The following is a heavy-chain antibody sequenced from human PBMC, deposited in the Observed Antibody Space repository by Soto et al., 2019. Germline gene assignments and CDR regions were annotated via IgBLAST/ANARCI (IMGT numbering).Heavy chain of an antibody. J-gene: IGHJ5*02. CDR2: INVGGSTT. D-gene: IGHD1-26*01. V-gene: IGHV3-23*01. Sequence: LRLSCAASGLTMSSYPMTWGRQAPGKGLQWVSSINVGGSTTYYADSVKGRFNISRDNSKNILYLQLSSLRTADTAVYYCAKDGSRGSHIDTCGQTTLGTVST. CDR3: AKDGSRGSHIDT. CDR1: GLTMSSYP.